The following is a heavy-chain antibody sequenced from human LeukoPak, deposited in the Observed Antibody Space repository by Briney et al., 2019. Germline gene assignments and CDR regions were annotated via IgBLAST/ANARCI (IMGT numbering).Heavy chain of an antibody. CDR3: ARDHDSSGWFDY. Sequence: ASVKVSCKPSGYTFPSYYMHRVRQPPGQGLEWMGIINPSGGSTSYAQKFQGRVAMTRDTSTSTVYMELSSLRSEDTAVYYCARDHDSSGWFDYWGQGTLVTVSS. V-gene: IGHV1-46*01. D-gene: IGHD3-22*01. CDR1: GYTFPSYY. CDR2: INPSGGST. J-gene: IGHJ4*02.